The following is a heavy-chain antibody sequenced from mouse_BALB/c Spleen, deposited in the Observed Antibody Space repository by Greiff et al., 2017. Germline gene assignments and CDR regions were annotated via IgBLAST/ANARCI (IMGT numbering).Heavy chain of an antibody. CDR3: ARDGISTMNAWFAY. Sequence: VHVKQSGPELVKPGASVKMSCKASGYTFTSYVMHWVKQKPGQGLEWIGYINPYNDGTKYNEKFKGKATLTSDKSSSTAYMELSSLTSEDSAVYYCARDGISTMNAWFAYWGQGTLVTVSA. J-gene: IGHJ3*01. CDR2: INPYNDGT. D-gene: IGHD2-4*01. V-gene: IGHV1-14*01. CDR1: GYTFTSYV.